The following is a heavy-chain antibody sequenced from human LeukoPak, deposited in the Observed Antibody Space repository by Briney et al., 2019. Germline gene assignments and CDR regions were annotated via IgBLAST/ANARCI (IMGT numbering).Heavy chain of an antibody. Sequence: SETLSLTCTVSGGSISSGDYYWSWIRQPLGKGLEWIGYIYYSGSTNYNPSLKSRVTISVDTSKNQFSLKLSSVTAADTAVYYCATTPIGDGYNCGFGACYGMDVWGQGTTVTVSS. CDR2: IYYSGST. V-gene: IGHV4-61*08. CDR1: GGSISSGDYY. CDR3: ATTPIGDGYNCGFGACYGMDV. D-gene: IGHD5-24*01. J-gene: IGHJ6*02.